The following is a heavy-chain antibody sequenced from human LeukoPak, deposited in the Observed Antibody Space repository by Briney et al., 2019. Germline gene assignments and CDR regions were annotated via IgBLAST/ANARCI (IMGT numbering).Heavy chain of an antibody. CDR2: IIPIFGTA. CDR1: GGTFSSYA. V-gene: IGHV1-69*13. J-gene: IGHJ4*02. Sequence: GASVKVSCKASGGTFSSYAISWVRQAPGQGLEWMGGIIPIFGTANYAQKFQGRVTITADESTSTAYMELSSLRSEDTAVYYCAREANAYGLYYFDYWGQGTLVTVSS. D-gene: IGHD3-10*01. CDR3: AREANAYGLYYFDY.